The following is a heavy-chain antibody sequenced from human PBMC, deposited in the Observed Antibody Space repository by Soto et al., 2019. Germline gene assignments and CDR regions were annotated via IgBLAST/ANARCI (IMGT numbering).Heavy chain of an antibody. CDR2: IWYDGSNK. Sequence: QAQLVESGGGVVQPGRSLRLSCAASGFTFSSYGMHWVRQAPGKGLEWVAIIWYDGSNKYYADSVKGRFTISRDSSKNTLYLQMNSLRAEDTVVYYCARVGSSWSFDYWGQGTLVTVSS. J-gene: IGHJ4*02. CDR3: ARVGSSWSFDY. D-gene: IGHD6-13*01. V-gene: IGHV3-33*01. CDR1: GFTFSSYG.